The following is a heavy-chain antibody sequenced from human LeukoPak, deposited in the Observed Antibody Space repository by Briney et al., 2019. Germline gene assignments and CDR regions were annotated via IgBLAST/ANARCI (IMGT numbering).Heavy chain of an antibody. V-gene: IGHV4-59*01. CDR1: VGSLSSYY. CDR3: ARGARFHFDC. CDR2: IYDSGST. J-gene: IGHJ4*02. D-gene: IGHD3-3*01. Sequence: SETLSLTCTVSVGSLSSYYWSWLRHPPGKGVEWLAYIYDSGSTNYNPSLKSRVTMSVDTSKNQFSLKLSSVTAADTAVYYCARGARFHFDCWGQGTLVTVSS.